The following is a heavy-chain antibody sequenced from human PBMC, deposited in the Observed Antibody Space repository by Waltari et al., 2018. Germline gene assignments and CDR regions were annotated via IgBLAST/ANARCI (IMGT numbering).Heavy chain of an antibody. Sequence: QVQLVQSGAEVKKPGSSVKVSCKASGGTFSSYAISWVRQAPGPGLEWMGRIIPIFGTANYAQKCQGRVTITADKSTSTAYMELSSLRSEDTAVYYCARPTVTTQITNYYYYGMDVWGQGTTVTISS. CDR2: IIPIFGTA. D-gene: IGHD4-17*01. V-gene: IGHV1-69*08. J-gene: IGHJ6*02. CDR1: GGTFSSYA. CDR3: ARPTVTTQITNYYYYGMDV.